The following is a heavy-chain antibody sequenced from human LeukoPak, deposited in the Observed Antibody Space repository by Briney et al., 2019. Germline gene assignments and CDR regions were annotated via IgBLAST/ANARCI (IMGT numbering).Heavy chain of an antibody. D-gene: IGHD3-10*01. CDR3: ARLSQTPDYYTLGGYYYLGY. V-gene: IGHV1-8*01. CDR2: MNPNTGRT. Sequence: ASVKVSCKASRYTFTSYDINWVREAAGHGLEWMGWMNPNTGRTGYAQRFQGRITMTRDTSINTAYMELTNLRSEDTAIYYCARLSQTPDYYTLGGYYYLGYWGQGTQVTVSS. J-gene: IGHJ4*02. CDR1: RYTFTSYD.